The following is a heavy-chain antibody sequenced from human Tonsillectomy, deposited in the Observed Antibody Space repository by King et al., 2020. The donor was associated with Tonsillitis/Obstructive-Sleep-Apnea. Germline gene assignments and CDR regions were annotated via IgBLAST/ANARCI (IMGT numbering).Heavy chain of an antibody. Sequence: VQLVQSGAEVKKAGESLKISCKGSGYSFSTFWIGWVRQMPGKGLEWMGIIYPGDSDTRYSPSFQGKVTISADKSISTAYLQWSSLKASDTAMYYCARREYGDFRHAFDIWGQGTMVTVSS. D-gene: IGHD4-17*01. CDR3: ARREYGDFRHAFDI. V-gene: IGHV5-51*01. CDR1: GYSFSTFW. J-gene: IGHJ3*02. CDR2: IYPGDSDT.